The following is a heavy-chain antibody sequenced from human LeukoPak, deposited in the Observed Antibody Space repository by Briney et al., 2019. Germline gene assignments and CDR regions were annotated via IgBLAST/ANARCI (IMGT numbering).Heavy chain of an antibody. D-gene: IGHD1-26*01. Sequence: SETLSLTCTVSGGSISSYYGSWIRQPPGKGLEWIGYIYTSGSTNYNPSLKSRVTISADTSKNQFSLKLSSVTAADTAVYYCARLWSDNYYYYYMDVWGKGTTVTVSS. J-gene: IGHJ6*03. CDR2: IYTSGST. V-gene: IGHV4-4*09. CDR3: ARLWSDNYYYYYMDV. CDR1: GGSISSYY.